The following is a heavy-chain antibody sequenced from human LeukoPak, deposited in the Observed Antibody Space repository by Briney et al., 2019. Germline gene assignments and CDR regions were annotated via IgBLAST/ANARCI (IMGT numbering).Heavy chain of an antibody. Sequence: GASVKVSCKASGYTFTGYYMHWVRQAPGQGLEWMGWINPNSGGTNYAQKLQGRVTMTTDTSTSTAYMELRSLRSDDTAVYYCARDLGLPPDYYDSSGSKENFDYWGQGTLVTVSS. D-gene: IGHD3-22*01. J-gene: IGHJ4*02. CDR2: INPNSGGT. V-gene: IGHV1-2*02. CDR3: ARDLGLPPDYYDSSGSKENFDY. CDR1: GYTFTGYY.